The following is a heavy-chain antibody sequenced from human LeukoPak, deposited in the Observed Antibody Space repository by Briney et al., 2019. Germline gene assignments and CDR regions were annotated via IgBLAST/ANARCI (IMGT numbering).Heavy chain of an antibody. J-gene: IGHJ3*02. CDR1: GGSVSSGDYY. V-gene: IGHV4-30-4*08. CDR3: ARVDTSNGFDI. CDR2: IHYSGST. D-gene: IGHD5-18*01. Sequence: SETLSLTCTVSGGSVSSGDYYWSWIRQPPGKGLEWIGYIHYSGSTYYNPSLESRVTLSVDTSKNQFSLKLTSVTAADTAVYYCARVDTSNGFDIWGQRTMVTVSS.